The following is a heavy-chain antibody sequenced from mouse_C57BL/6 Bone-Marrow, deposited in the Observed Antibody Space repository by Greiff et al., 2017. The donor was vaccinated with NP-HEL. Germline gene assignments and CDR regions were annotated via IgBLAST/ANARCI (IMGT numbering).Heavy chain of an antibody. D-gene: IGHD1-1*01. CDR1: GYSITSDY. Sequence: EVQLQESGPGLAKPSQTLSLTCSVTGYSITSDYWNWIRKFPGNKLEYMGYISYSGSTYYNPSLKSRISITRDTSKNKYYLKLNSVTTEDTATDDCARCGVVGGDAMDYWGQGTSVTVSS. V-gene: IGHV3-8*01. CDR3: ARCGVVGGDAMDY. J-gene: IGHJ4*01. CDR2: ISYSGST.